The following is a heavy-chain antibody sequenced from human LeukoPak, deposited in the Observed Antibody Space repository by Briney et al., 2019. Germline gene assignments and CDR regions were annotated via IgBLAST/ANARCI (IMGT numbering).Heavy chain of an antibody. J-gene: IGHJ4*02. CDR1: GGSISSYY. CDR3: ARVSGFGELFDY. Sequence: SETLSLTCTVSGGSISSYYWSWIRQPPGKGLEWIGYIYYSGSTNYNPSLKGRVTISVDTSKNQFSLKLSSVTAADTAVYYCARVSGFGELFDYWGQGTLVTVSS. D-gene: IGHD3-10*01. CDR2: IYYSGST. V-gene: IGHV4-59*01.